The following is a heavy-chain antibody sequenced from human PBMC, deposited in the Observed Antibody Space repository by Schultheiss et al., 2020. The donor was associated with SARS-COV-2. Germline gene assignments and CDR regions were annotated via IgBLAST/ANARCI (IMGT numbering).Heavy chain of an antibody. D-gene: IGHD1-26*01. CDR3: ARDLLSLSYTLTY. CDR1: GFTFSNAW. V-gene: IGHV3-30-3*01. J-gene: IGHJ4*02. Sequence: GGSLRLSCAVSGFTFSNAWMSWVRQAPGKGLEWLAVISYDGTNTYYADSVEGRFTISRDKSTNTLYLQMNGLTTEDTAVYYCARDLLSLSYTLTYWGQGTLVTVSS. CDR2: ISYDGTNT.